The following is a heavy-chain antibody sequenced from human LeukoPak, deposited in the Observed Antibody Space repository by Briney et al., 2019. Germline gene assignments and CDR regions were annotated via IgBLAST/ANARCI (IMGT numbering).Heavy chain of an antibody. D-gene: IGHD2-21*01. J-gene: IGHJ3*02. CDR2: IKQDGSDK. CDR1: GFTFSSYW. Sequence: PGGSLRLSCAASGFTFSSYWMSWVRQAPGKGLQWVANIKQDGSDKYYVDSVKGRFTISRDNAKNSLNLQMGSLRAEDTAVYYCAREGLWVGPDSGKTRHPYWEIWGQGTMVTVSS. CDR3: AREGLWVGPDSGKTRHPYWEI. V-gene: IGHV3-7*04.